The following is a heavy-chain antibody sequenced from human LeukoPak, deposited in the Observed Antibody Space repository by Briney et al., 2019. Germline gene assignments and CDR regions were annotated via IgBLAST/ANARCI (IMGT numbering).Heavy chain of an antibody. D-gene: IGHD2-2*02. V-gene: IGHV1-2*02. J-gene: IGHJ4*02. Sequence: GASVKASCKASGGTFSSYAISWVRQAPGQGLEWMGRIDPDSGGTHYAQKFQVRVTVTRDTSITTVYMELSGLTSDDTAVYYCARVPGPYTTSRFDYWGQGTLVTVSS. CDR3: ARVPGPYTTSRFDY. CDR1: GGTFSSYA. CDR2: IDPDSGGT.